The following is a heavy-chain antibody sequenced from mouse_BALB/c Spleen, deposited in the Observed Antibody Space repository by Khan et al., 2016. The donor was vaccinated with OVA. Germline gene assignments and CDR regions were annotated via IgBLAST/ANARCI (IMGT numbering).Heavy chain of an antibody. Sequence: LQQSGAELARPGASVKMSCKASGYTFTSYTIHWIKLRPGQGLEWIGYINPSNGYTNYNQKFKDKATLTADKSSTTAYMQLSSLTSDDSAVYYCVRDGADHRNDGWFAYWGQGTLVTVSA. V-gene: IGHV1-4*01. CDR1: GYTFTSYT. CDR3: VRDGADHRNDGWFAY. J-gene: IGHJ3*01. CDR2: INPSNGYT. D-gene: IGHD2-14*01.